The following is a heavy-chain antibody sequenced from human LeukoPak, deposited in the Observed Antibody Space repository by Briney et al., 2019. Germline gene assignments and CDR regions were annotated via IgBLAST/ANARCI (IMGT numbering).Heavy chain of an antibody. Sequence: GGSLRLSCAASGFTFSSYALHWVRQAPGKGLEWVAVISNDGNKKYYADSVKGRFTISRDNSKNTSYLQMNSLKTEDTAIYHCASLGYCSSTSCPWGQGTLVTVSS. CDR1: GFTFSSYA. J-gene: IGHJ5*02. CDR2: ISNDGNKK. D-gene: IGHD2-2*01. CDR3: ASLGYCSSTSCP. V-gene: IGHV3-30*04.